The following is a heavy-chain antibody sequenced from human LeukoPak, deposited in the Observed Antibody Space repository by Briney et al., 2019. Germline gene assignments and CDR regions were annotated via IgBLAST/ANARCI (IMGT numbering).Heavy chain of an antibody. CDR2: VSAYADDT. Sequence: ASVKVSYKASGYTFITYGISWVRQAPGQGLEWMGWVSAYADDTNYVQKYQGRVSMTTDTSTSTAYMELRSLRSDDTAVYYCARDCIGCHGFDYWGQGTLVTVSS. CDR1: GYTFITYG. V-gene: IGHV1-18*01. J-gene: IGHJ4*02. D-gene: IGHD2-15*01. CDR3: ARDCIGCHGFDY.